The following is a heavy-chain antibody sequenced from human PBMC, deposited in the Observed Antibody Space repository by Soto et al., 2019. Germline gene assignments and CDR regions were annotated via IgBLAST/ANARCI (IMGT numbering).Heavy chain of an antibody. Sequence: SETLSLTCTVSGGSISSGGYYWSWIRQHPGEGLEWIGYIYYSGSTYYNPSLKSRVTISVDTSKNQFSLKLSSVTAADTAVYYCARDGRLGSSLVFGYWGQGTLVTVSS. CDR3: ARDGRLGSSLVFGY. D-gene: IGHD6-13*01. CDR2: IYYSGST. CDR1: GGSISSGGYY. J-gene: IGHJ4*02. V-gene: IGHV4-31*03.